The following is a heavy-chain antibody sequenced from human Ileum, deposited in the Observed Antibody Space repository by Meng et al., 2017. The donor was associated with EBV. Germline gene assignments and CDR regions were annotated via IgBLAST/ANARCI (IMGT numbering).Heavy chain of an antibody. V-gene: IGHV4-4*02. D-gene: IGHD1-7*01. CDR1: GDSISSDIW. Sequence: LQGSGPGLGKPSGTLALPCTVSGDSISSDIWWSWVRQPPGKGLEWIGEVYHRGDTNYNPSLKSRVDISVDKSKNQFYLSLFSVTAADTAVYYCGRDQGRELINHWGQGTLVTVSS. CDR3: GRDQGRELINH. CDR2: VYHRGDT. J-gene: IGHJ4*02.